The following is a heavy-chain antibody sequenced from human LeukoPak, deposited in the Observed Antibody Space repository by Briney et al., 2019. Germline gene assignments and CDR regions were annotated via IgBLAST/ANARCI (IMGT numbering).Heavy chain of an antibody. V-gene: IGHV3-33*01. Sequence: GGSLRLSCAASGFTFSSYGMHWFRQAPGKGLDWVAVIWYDGSNKYYADSVKGRFTISRDNSKNTLYLQMNSLRAEDTAVYYCARDSIKQLVLWNFQHWGQGTLVTVSS. CDR3: ARDSIKQLVLWNFQH. J-gene: IGHJ1*01. CDR2: IWYDGSNK. D-gene: IGHD6-13*01. CDR1: GFTFSSYG.